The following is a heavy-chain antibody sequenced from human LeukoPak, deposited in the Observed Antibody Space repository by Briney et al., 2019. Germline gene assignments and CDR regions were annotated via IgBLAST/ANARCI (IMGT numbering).Heavy chain of an antibody. V-gene: IGHV3-7*01. Sequence: PGGSLRLSCAASGFTFSRYWMSWVRQAPGKGLEWVANIKQEGSEKYYVDSVKGRFTISRDNAKNSLYLHMNSLRAEDTGVYYCARYGDYTPYYFDYWGQGTLVTVSS. D-gene: IGHD4-17*01. J-gene: IGHJ4*02. CDR2: IKQEGSEK. CDR1: GFTFSRYW. CDR3: ARYGDYTPYYFDY.